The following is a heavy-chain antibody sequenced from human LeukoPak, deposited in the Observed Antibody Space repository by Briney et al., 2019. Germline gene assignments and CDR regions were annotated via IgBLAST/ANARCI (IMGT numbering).Heavy chain of an antibody. D-gene: IGHD1-26*01. V-gene: IGHV3-21*01. CDR2: ISSSSSYI. Sequence: PGGSLRLSCAASGFTFSSYSMNWVRQAPGKGLEWVSSISSSSSYIYYADSVKGRFTISRDHAKNSLYLQMNSLRAEDTAVYYCARDRGSYFDYWGQGTLVTVSS. CDR3: ARDRGSYFDY. J-gene: IGHJ4*02. CDR1: GFTFSSYS.